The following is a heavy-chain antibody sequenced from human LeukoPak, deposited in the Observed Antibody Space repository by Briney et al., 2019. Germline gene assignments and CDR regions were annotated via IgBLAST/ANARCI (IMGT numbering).Heavy chain of an antibody. CDR2: FDPEDGET. J-gene: IGHJ4*02. Sequence: ASVKVSCKVSGYTLTELSMHWVRQAPGKGLEWMGVFDPEDGETIYSQKFQGRVTMTEDTTTDTAYMELSSLRFEDTAVYYCTTRPIKGRYQLLYSYDFWSAFYPDYFDYWGQGTLVTVSS. CDR3: TTRPIKGRYQLLYSYDFWSAFYPDYFDY. D-gene: IGHD3-3*01. CDR1: GYTLTELS. V-gene: IGHV1-24*01.